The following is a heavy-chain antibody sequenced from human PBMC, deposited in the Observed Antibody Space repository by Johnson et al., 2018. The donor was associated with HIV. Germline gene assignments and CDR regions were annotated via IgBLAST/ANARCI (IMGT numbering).Heavy chain of an antibody. CDR2: ISYDGSNK. D-gene: IGHD3-16*02. Sequence: QMQLVESGGGVVQPGRSLRLSCAASGFIFSTYSIHWVRQAPGKGLDWVAVISYDGSNKYYADSVKGRFTISRDNSKHTLYLQMNSLRAEDTAGYYCARDRVITFGGVIGRGAVDIWGQGTMVTVSS. J-gene: IGHJ3*02. CDR1: GFIFSTYS. CDR3: ARDRVITFGGVIGRGAVDI. V-gene: IGHV3-30-3*01.